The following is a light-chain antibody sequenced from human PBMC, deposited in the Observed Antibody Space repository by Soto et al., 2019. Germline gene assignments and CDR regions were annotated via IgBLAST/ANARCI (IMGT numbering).Light chain of an antibody. Sequence: DIQLTQSPSFLSASVGDRVTITCRASQDISSYLAWYQQKPEKAPKLLIYAASTLQSGVPSRFSGSGSGTEFTLTISCLQPEDFATDYCQQLNDYPITFGQGTRLEIK. CDR1: QDISSY. V-gene: IGKV1-9*01. CDR3: QQLNDYPIT. J-gene: IGKJ5*01. CDR2: AAS.